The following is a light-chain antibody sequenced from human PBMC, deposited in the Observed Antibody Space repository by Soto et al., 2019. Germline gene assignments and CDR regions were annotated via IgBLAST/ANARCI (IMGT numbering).Light chain of an antibody. CDR3: QQSYSTPWT. J-gene: IGKJ1*01. CDR2: AAS. CDR1: QSISSY. V-gene: IGKV1-39*01. Sequence: DIQMTQSPSSLSASVGDRVTITCRASQSISSYFNWYQQKPGKAPKLLIYAASSLQSRVPSRFSGSGSGTHFTLPISSLQPEDFATYYCQQSYSTPWTFGQGTKVEIK.